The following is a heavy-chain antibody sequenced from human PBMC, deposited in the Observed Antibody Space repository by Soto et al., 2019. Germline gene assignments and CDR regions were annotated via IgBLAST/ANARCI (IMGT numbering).Heavy chain of an antibody. J-gene: IGHJ6*02. V-gene: IGHV1-69*01. CDR1: GVSFNNNG. D-gene: IGHD3-10*01. Sequence: QVQLVQSGAEVKKPGSSVKVSCKTSGVSFNNNGISWVRQAPGHGLEWMGGVSPPFRTSNYARKFQGRISLTADASTGTVNMELSSLTSEDTAQYYCARVLYYGSGNYSPYGMDVWGQGTTVTVSS. CDR3: ARVLYYGSGNYSPYGMDV. CDR2: VSPPFRTS.